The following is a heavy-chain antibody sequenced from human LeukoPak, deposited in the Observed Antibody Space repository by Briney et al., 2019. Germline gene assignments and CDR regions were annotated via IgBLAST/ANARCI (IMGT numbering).Heavy chain of an antibody. CDR1: GYTFTSYY. D-gene: IGHD1-26*01. V-gene: IGHV1-46*01. CDR3: ARDRYSGSYYSHAFDI. Sequence: ASVKVSCKASGYTFTSYYMHWVRQAPGQGLEWMGIINPSGGSTSYAQKFQGRVTMTRDTSTSTVYMELSSLRPEDTAVYYCARDRYSGSYYSHAFDIWGQGTMVTVSS. J-gene: IGHJ3*02. CDR2: INPSGGST.